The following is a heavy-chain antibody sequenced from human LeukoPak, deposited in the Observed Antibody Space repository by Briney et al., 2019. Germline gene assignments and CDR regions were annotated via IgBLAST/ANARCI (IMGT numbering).Heavy chain of an antibody. CDR1: GYTFTSYD. CDR3: ARAPTLSNSYHYYYMDV. Sequence: ASVKVSCKASGYTFTSYDINWVRQATGQGLEWMGWMNPNSGNTGYAQKFQGRVTMTRNTSISTAHMELSSLRSEDTAVYYCARAPTLSNSYHYYYMDVWGKGTTVTVSS. V-gene: IGHV1-8*01. J-gene: IGHJ6*03. CDR2: MNPNSGNT. D-gene: IGHD4-17*01.